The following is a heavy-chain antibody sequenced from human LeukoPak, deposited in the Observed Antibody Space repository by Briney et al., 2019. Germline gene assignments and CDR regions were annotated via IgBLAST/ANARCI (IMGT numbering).Heavy chain of an antibody. V-gene: IGHV3-15*01. CDR3: TTDRYYDNSELQFQH. D-gene: IGHD3-22*01. CDR1: GFTLNNAR. CDR2: IKRETDGGTI. J-gene: IGHJ1*01. Sequence: GGSLRLSCAASGFTLNNARMSWVRQAPGKGLEWLGRIKRETDGGTIDYAAPVKGRFTISREDSRNTLYLQMDSLKIEDTAVYYCTTDRYYDNSELQFQHWGQGTLVTVSS.